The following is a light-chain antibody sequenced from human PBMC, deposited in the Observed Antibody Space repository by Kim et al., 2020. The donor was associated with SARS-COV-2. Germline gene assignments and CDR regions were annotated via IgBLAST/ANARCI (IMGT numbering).Light chain of an antibody. CDR3: HQSYTLPRT. J-gene: IGKJ2*01. CDR2: YAS. CDR1: QSIGSS. Sequence: SVTLEDKVTITCRASQSIGSSLYWYQQKPGQSPKLLIKYASQSNTGVPSRFSGSGSGTDFTLTINSLQAEDAATYYCHQSYTLPRTFGQGTKLEI. V-gene: IGKV6-21*02.